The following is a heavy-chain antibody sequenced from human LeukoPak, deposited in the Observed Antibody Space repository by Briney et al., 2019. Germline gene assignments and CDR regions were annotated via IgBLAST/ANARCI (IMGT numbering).Heavy chain of an antibody. D-gene: IGHD1-26*01. CDR2: ISSDGKIK. J-gene: IGHJ4*02. V-gene: IGHV3-30*18. Sequence: GGSLRLSCVASGFIISNYGMHWVRQAPGKGLEWVAVISSDGKIKYDVDSVKGRFTISRDNSKKTLYLQMNSLRVEDTAIYYCVKVRGRARVGYFDYWGQGTLVTVSS. CDR3: VKVRGRARVGYFDY. CDR1: GFIISNYG.